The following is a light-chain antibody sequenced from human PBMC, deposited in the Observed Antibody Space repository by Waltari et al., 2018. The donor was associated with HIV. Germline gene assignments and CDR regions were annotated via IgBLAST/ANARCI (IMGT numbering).Light chain of an antibody. V-gene: IGKV3-11*01. CDR3: QQGNSWPSIT. CDR1: QSVSTY. CDR2: DAS. J-gene: IGKJ5*01. Sequence: EIVLTQSPATLSLSPGVRATLSCRASQSVSTYLAWYQQKPGQAPRLLIYDASNRATGIPARFSGSGSETDFTLLISSLEPEDFAVYYCQQGNSWPSITFGQGTRLDIK.